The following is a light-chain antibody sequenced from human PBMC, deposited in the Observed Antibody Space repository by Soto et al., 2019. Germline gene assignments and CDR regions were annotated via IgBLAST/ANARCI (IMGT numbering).Light chain of an antibody. CDR1: QSVSNW. V-gene: IGKV3-20*01. Sequence: VGLTQSQGTLPLSPWQRVTLPSRASQSVSNWLAWYQQKPGQAPRLLISGASSRASGVPVRFSGSGSGTDFTLTISRLEPEDVALYYCQQYGGSPFTFGRGTRLEIK. CDR2: GAS. J-gene: IGKJ5*01. CDR3: QQYGGSPFT.